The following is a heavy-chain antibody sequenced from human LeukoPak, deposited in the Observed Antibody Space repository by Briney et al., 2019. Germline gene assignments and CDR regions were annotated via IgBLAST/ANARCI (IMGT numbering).Heavy chain of an antibody. D-gene: IGHD2-21*02. V-gene: IGHV4-30-2*01. CDR2: IYHSGST. CDR1: GGSISSDGYS. CDR3: ARGTGPPVVTPYLDY. Sequence: SETLSLTCAVSGGSISSDGYSWSWIRQPPGKGLEWIGYIYHSGSTYYNPSLKSRVTISVDRSKNQFSLKLSSVTAADTAVYYCARGTGPPVVTPYLDYWGQGTLVTVSS. J-gene: IGHJ4*02.